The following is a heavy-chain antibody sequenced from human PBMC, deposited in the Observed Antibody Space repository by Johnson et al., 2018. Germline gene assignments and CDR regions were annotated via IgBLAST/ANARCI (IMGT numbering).Heavy chain of an antibody. V-gene: IGHV3-21*06. J-gene: IGHJ4*02. CDR3: ARDNWFDY. CDR2: ISTSSDYK. CDR1: GFTFSSYS. Sequence: VQLVESGGGLVKXGGSLRLSCAASGFTFSSYSMTWVRQAPGKGLEWVSFISTSSDYKYYADSLKGRFTISRDNAKNSLYLQVDNLRVEETAVYYCARDNWFDYWGQGTLVTVSP.